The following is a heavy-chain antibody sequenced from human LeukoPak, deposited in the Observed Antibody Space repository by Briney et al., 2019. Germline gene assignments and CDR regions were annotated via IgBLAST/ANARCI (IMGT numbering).Heavy chain of an antibody. Sequence: GGSLRLSCAASGFTFNNYGMNWVRQAPGKGLEWVSYIRSRSDIIYYADSVEGRSTISRDDAKNSLYLEMNRLRDEDTAVYYCARAGGSGGSYYYYYMDVWGKGTSVTVSS. CDR3: ARAGGSGGSYYYYYMDV. D-gene: IGHD2-15*01. CDR2: IRSRSDII. J-gene: IGHJ6*03. CDR1: GFTFNNYG. V-gene: IGHV3-48*02.